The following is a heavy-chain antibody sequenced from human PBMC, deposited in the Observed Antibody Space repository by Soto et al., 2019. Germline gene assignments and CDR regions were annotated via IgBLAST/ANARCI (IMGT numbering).Heavy chain of an antibody. Sequence: QVQLVESGGGVVQPGRSLRLSCAASGFTFSSYGMHWVRQAPGKGLEWVAVISYDGSNKYYPDSVKGRFTISRDNSKNTLYLQMNSLRAEDTAVYYCAKGSTAMTYFDYWGQGTLVTVSS. CDR3: AKGSTAMTYFDY. J-gene: IGHJ4*02. V-gene: IGHV3-30*18. CDR2: ISYDGSNK. CDR1: GFTFSSYG. D-gene: IGHD5-18*01.